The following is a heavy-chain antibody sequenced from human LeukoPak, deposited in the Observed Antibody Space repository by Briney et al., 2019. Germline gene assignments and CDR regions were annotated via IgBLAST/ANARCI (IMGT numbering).Heavy chain of an antibody. CDR1: GFSVSSNY. CDR2: IYTDGTT. J-gene: IGHJ4*02. D-gene: IGHD5-12*01. V-gene: IGHV3-53*01. Sequence: GGSLRLSCAASGFSVSSNYMSWVRQAPGKGLDWVSVIYTDGTTYYADSVRGRFTISRDESKNTLHLQMSSLRADDTAVYYCAGEGEYSGSPTDYWGKGTLVTVSS. CDR3: AGEGEYSGSPTDY.